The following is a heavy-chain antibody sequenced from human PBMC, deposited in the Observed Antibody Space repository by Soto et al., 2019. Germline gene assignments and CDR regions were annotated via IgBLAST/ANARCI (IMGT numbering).Heavy chain of an antibody. CDR2: ISSNGGRT. J-gene: IGHJ1*01. D-gene: IGHD1-7*01. Sequence: EVQVLESGGGLVQPGGSLRLSCAASGFTFSVYAMSWVRQAPGKGLEWVSAISSNGGRTFYADSLRGRFTISRDNSKSALYLQMNNLRAEDTALYYCAKYSELPYEAYLQQWGQCTLVTVSA. V-gene: IGHV3-23*01. CDR3: AKYSELPYEAYLQQ. CDR1: GFTFSVYA.